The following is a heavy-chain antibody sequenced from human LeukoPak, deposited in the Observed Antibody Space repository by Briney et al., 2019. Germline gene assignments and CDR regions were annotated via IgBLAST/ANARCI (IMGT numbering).Heavy chain of an antibody. CDR3: ARVMEVAGDFDY. CDR1: GYTLTSYG. Sequence: GASVKVSCKASGYTLTSYGIRGVRQAPGQGLEWMGWISDYNGNTNYAQKLQGRVTMTTDTSPSTAYMELRSLRSDDTAVYYCARVMEVAGDFDYWGQGTLVTVSS. V-gene: IGHV1-18*01. CDR2: ISDYNGNT. D-gene: IGHD5-12*01. J-gene: IGHJ4*02.